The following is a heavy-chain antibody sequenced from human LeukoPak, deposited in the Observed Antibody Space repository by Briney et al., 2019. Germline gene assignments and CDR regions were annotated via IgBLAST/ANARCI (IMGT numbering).Heavy chain of an antibody. CDR2: ISYDGSNK. CDR1: GFTFSSYA. J-gene: IGHJ4*02. Sequence: PGRSLRLSCAASGFTFSSYAMHWVRQAPGKGLEWVAVISYDGSNKYYADSVKGRFTISRDNSKNTLYLQMNSLRAEDTAVYYCAREDYYDSGGLLDYWGQGTLVTVSS. CDR3: AREDYYDSGGLLDY. D-gene: IGHD3-22*01. V-gene: IGHV3-30-3*01.